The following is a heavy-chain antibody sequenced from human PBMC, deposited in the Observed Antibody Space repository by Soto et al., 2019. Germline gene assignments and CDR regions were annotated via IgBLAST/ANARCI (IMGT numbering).Heavy chain of an antibody. D-gene: IGHD3-10*01. Sequence: PSETLSLTCTVSGVSIISSSFYWVWIRQPPGEGLEWIGNIFYNGITYYNPSLKSRVTISLDTSKSQFSLRLSSVTAADTAVYYCFTRAAVVPSYLSLCGQGTSVIVSS. CDR2: IFYNGIT. V-gene: IGHV4-39*01. CDR1: GVSIISSSFY. CDR3: FTRAAVVPSYLSL. J-gene: IGHJ4*02.